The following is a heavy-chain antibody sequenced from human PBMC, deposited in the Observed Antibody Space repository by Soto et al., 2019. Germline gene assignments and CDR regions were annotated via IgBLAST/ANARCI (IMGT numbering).Heavy chain of an antibody. CDR1: GGYISSSGYY. V-gene: IGHV4-39*01. J-gene: IGHJ3*02. D-gene: IGHD6-13*01. CDR3: ASGRGGSSWNDAFDI. Sequence: SETLSLTCTVSGGYISSSGYYWGWIRQPPGKGLEWIGSIYYSGSTYYNPSLKSRVTISVDTSKNQFSLKLSSVTAADTAVYYCASGRGGSSWNDAFDIWGQGTMVTVSS. CDR2: IYYSGST.